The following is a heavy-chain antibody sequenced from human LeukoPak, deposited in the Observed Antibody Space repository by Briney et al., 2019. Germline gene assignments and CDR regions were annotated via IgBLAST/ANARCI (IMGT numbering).Heavy chain of an antibody. CDR3: ARGTGAGTWDFDY. CDR2: IYPGDSDT. Sequence: GESLKISCKGSGYSFTNHWIGWVRQMPGKGLEWMGIIYPGDSDTRYNPSFQGQVTISADKSISTAYLQWSSLKASDSAIYYCARGTGAGTWDFDYWGQGILVTVSS. V-gene: IGHV5-51*01. D-gene: IGHD1-26*01. CDR1: GYSFTNHW. J-gene: IGHJ4*02.